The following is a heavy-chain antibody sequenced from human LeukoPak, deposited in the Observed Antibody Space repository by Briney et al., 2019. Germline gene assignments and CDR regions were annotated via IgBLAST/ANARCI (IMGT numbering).Heavy chain of an antibody. Sequence: GGSLRLSCAASGFTFSSYGMHWVRQAPGKGLEWVAVIWYDGSNKYYADSVKGRFTISRDNSKNTLYLQMNSLRAEDTAVYYCARVVIAASHNWFDPWGQGTLVTVSS. D-gene: IGHD6-13*01. J-gene: IGHJ5*02. CDR3: ARVVIAASHNWFDP. V-gene: IGHV3-33*01. CDR2: IWYDGSNK. CDR1: GFTFSSYG.